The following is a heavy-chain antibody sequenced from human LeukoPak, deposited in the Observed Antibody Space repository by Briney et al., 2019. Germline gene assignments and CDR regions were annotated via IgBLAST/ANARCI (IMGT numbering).Heavy chain of an antibody. CDR3: TRGSPLSGATRSPFEH. CDR2: INPKSGGT. Sequence: ASVKVSCKASGYTFTDYYMHWVRQAPGQGLEWMGWINPKSGGTKYAQKFQGRVTMARDTSISTAYLELSSLTSDDAAVYYCTRGSPLSGATRSPFEHWGQGTLVSVSS. V-gene: IGHV1-2*02. J-gene: IGHJ4*02. D-gene: IGHD3-10*01. CDR1: GYTFTDYY.